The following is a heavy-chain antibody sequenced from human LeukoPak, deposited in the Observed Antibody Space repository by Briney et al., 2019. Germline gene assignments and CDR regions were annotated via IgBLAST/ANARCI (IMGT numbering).Heavy chain of an antibody. V-gene: IGHV4-59*01. CDR1: GGSISSYY. CDR2: IYYSGST. CDR3: AREGTAGTNLNWFDP. J-gene: IGHJ5*02. Sequence: SGTLSLTCTVSGGSISSYYWSWIRQPPGKGLEWIGYIYYSGSTNYNPSLKSRVTISVDTSKNQFSLKLSSVTAADTAVYYCAREGTAGTNLNWFDPWGQGTLVTVSS. D-gene: IGHD1-1*01.